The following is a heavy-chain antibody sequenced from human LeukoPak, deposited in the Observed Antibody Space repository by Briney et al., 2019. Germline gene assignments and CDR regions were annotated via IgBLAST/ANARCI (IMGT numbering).Heavy chain of an antibody. CDR2: ISSSTSYI. CDR3: ARDLNDAFDI. CDR1: GFTFSIYS. V-gene: IGHV3-21*01. J-gene: IGHJ3*02. Sequence: PGGSLRLSCAASGFTFSIYSMNWVRQAPGKGLERVSSISSSTSYIYYADSVKGRFTISRDNARNSLYLQMNSLRAEDTAVYYCARDLNDAFDIWGQGTMVTVSS.